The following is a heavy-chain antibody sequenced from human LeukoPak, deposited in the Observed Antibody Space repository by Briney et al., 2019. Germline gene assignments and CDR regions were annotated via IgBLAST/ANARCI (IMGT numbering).Heavy chain of an antibody. D-gene: IGHD3-10*01. CDR1: GGSISSGSYY. J-gene: IGHJ5*02. CDR2: IYTSRST. CDR3: ARLSYSGVRGVTSWFDP. V-gene: IGHV4-61*02. Sequence: PSETLSLTCTVSGGSISSGSYYWSWIRQPAGKGLEWIGRIYTSRSTNYNPSLKSRVTISVDTSKNQFSLKLSSVTAADTAVYYCARLSYSGVRGVTSWFDPWGQGTLVTVSS.